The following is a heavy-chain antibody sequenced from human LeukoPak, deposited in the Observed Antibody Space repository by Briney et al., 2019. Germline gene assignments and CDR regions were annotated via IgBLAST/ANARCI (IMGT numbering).Heavy chain of an antibody. D-gene: IGHD2-15*01. J-gene: IGHJ6*02. CDR3: ASEDCGGGSCYSEEGMDV. CDR1: GGSFSGYY. V-gene: IGHV4-34*01. CDR2: INHSGST. Sequence: SETLSLTCAVYGGSFSGYYWSWIRQPPGKGLEWIGEINHSGSTNYNPSLKSRVTISVDTSKNQFSLKLTSVTAADTAVYYCASEDCGGGSCYSEEGMDVWGQGTTVTVSS.